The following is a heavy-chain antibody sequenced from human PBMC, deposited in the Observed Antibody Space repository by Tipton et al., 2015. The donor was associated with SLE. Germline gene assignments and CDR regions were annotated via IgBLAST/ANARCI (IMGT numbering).Heavy chain of an antibody. Sequence: SLRLSCAASGFTFSSYGMHWVRQAPGRGLEWVSLISGDGGSTYYADSVKGRFTISRDNSKNALYLQMNSLRTEDTALYYCAKDVIAYWGQGTLVTVYS. J-gene: IGHJ4*02. CDR1: GFTFSSYG. V-gene: IGHV3-43*02. CDR3: AKDVIAY. CDR2: ISGDGGST. D-gene: IGHD6-13*01.